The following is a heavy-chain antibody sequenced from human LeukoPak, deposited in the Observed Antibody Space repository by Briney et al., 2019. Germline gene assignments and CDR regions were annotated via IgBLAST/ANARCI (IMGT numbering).Heavy chain of an antibody. Sequence: PSETLSLTCAVYGGSFRGYYWSWIRQPPGKGLEWIGEINHSGSTNYNPSLKSRVTISVDTSKNQFSLKLSSVTAADTAVYYCASTRSEQWLVRGLYYFDYWGQGTLVTVSS. D-gene: IGHD6-19*01. CDR3: ASTRSEQWLVRGLYYFDY. V-gene: IGHV4-34*01. CDR1: GGSFRGYY. J-gene: IGHJ4*02. CDR2: INHSGST.